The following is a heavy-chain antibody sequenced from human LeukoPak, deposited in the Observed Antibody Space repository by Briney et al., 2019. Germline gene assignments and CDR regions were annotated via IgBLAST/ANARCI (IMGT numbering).Heavy chain of an antibody. CDR2: INHSGST. CDR1: GGSFSGYY. D-gene: IGHD6-13*01. CDR3: ARGTGGAAAADFDP. Sequence: SETLSLTCAVYGGSFSGYYWSWIRQPPGKGLEWIGEINHSGSTYYNPSLKSRATISVDTSKNHFSLKLTSVTAADTAVYYCARGTGGAAAADFDPWGQGTLVTVSS. J-gene: IGHJ5*02. V-gene: IGHV4-34*09.